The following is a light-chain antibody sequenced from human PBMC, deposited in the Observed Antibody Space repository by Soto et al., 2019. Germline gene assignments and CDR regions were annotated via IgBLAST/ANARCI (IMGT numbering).Light chain of an antibody. CDR1: QSISSW. Sequence: DIQMTQSPSTLSASVGDRVTITCRASQSISSWLAWYQQKPGKAPKVLISKASTLQSGVPSRFSGSRSATEFTLTVSSLQPDDFATYYCQQSYSAPYTFGQGTNLEIK. J-gene: IGKJ2*01. V-gene: IGKV1-5*03. CDR3: QQSYSAPYT. CDR2: KAS.